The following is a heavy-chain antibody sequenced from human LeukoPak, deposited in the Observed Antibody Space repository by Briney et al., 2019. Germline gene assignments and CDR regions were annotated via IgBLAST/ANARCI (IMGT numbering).Heavy chain of an antibody. V-gene: IGHV1-2*07. CDR3: AREGGSSYGYAYH. Sequence: ASVKVSCKASGYTFTSYYMHWVRQAPGQGLEWMGWINPHSGDTNYAHKFQGRVSMTRYTSISIAYVELSSLKSDDTAVYYCAREGGSSYGYAYHWGQGTLVTVSS. CDR2: INPHSGDT. CDR1: GYTFTSYY. J-gene: IGHJ5*02. D-gene: IGHD5-18*01.